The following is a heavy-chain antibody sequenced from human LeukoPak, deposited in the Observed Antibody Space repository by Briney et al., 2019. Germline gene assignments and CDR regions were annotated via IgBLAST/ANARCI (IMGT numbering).Heavy chain of an antibody. Sequence: GGSLRLSCAASGFTVSSKYMSWVRQAPGKGLEWVSVIYSGGSTYYADSVKGRFTISRDNSKNTLYLQMNSLRAEDTAVYYCALGYSGALDEYYFDYWGQGTLVTVSS. V-gene: IGHV3-66*01. D-gene: IGHD1-26*01. CDR1: GFTVSSKY. J-gene: IGHJ4*02. CDR2: IYSGGST. CDR3: ALGYSGALDEYYFDY.